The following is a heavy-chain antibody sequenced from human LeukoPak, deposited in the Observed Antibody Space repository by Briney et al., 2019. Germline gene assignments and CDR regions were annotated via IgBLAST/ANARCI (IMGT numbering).Heavy chain of an antibody. V-gene: IGHV3-20*01. CDR1: GFTFDDYG. D-gene: IGHD5-24*01. Sequence: PGGSLRLSCAASGFTFDDYGMSWVRQAPGKGLEWVSGINWNGGSTCYAHSVKGRFTIYRDNAKNYLYLQMNSLRAEDTALYHCARDSAGGYNRFGAFDIWGQGTMVTVSS. CDR2: INWNGGST. CDR3: ARDSAGGYNRFGAFDI. J-gene: IGHJ3*02.